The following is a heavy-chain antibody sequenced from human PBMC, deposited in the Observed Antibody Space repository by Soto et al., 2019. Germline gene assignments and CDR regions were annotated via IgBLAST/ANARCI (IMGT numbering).Heavy chain of an antibody. V-gene: IGHV4-4*02. D-gene: IGHD2-8*02. CDR1: SGSISSRHW. J-gene: IGHJ4*02. CDR2: IYHTGNT. Sequence: QVQLQESGPRLVKPSGTLSLTCTVSSGSISSRHWWSWVRQPPGKGLEWIGEIYHTGNTNYNPSLKSRVSMSVDESKNQFSLKLSFVTAADTAVYYCARDITTTTRGADYWGQGTLVTVSS. CDR3: ARDITTTTRGADY.